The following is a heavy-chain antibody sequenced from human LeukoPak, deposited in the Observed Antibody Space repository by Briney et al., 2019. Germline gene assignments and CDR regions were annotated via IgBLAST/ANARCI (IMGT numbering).Heavy chain of an antibody. V-gene: IGHV4-59*01. CDR1: GGSISSYY. CDR3: ARGGQWLVLSWFDP. J-gene: IGHJ5*02. D-gene: IGHD6-19*01. Sequence: SETLSLTCTVSGGSISSYYWSWIRQPPGKGLEWIGYIYYSGSTNYNPSLKSRVTISVDTSKNQFSLKLSSVTAADTAVYYCARGGQWLVLSWFDPWGQGTLVTVSS. CDR2: IYYSGST.